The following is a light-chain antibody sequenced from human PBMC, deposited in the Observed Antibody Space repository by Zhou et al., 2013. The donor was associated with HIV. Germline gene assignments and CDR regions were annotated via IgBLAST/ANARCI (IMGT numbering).Light chain of an antibody. CDR1: QSLNGD. CDR2: DAS. Sequence: EIVMAQSPATLSVFPGERATLSCRAGQSLNGDLAWYQQKPGQAPRLLIHDASNRATAIPARFSGSGSGTDYTLTISSLEPEDFAVYYCQQRNAWPITFGQGTRLEIK. CDR3: QQRNAWPIT. J-gene: IGKJ5*01. V-gene: IGKV3-11*01.